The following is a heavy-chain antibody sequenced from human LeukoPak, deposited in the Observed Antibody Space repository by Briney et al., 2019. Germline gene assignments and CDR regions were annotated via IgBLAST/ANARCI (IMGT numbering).Heavy chain of an antibody. CDR2: INHSGST. CDR1: GGSFSGYY. Sequence: SETLSLTCAVYGGSFSGYYWSWIRQPPGKGLEWIGEINHSGSTNYNPSLKSRVTISVDTSKNQFSLKLSSVTAADTAVYYCVRERHNDILTGYYLNSFDYWGQGTLVTVSS. D-gene: IGHD3-9*01. J-gene: IGHJ4*02. CDR3: VRERHNDILTGYYLNSFDY. V-gene: IGHV4-34*01.